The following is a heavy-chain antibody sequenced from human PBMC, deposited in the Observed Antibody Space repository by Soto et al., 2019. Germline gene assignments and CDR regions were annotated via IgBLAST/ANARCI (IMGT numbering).Heavy chain of an antibody. CDR2: IIPIFGTA. J-gene: IGHJ3*02. CDR3: ARGSEVLKEYAMRRYAFDI. Sequence: SVKVSCKASGGTFSSYAISWVRQAPGQGLEWMGGIIPIFGTANYAQKFQGRVTITADESTSTAYMELSSLRSEDTAVYYCARGSEVLKEYAMRRYAFDIWGQGTRVTV. CDR1: GGTFSSYA. D-gene: IGHD2-8*01. V-gene: IGHV1-69*13.